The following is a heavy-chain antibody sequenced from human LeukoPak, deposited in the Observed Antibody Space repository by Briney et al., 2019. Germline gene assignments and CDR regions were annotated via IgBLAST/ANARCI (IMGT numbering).Heavy chain of an antibody. CDR1: GYTFTSYY. CDR3: ARSQGGNTLWFDP. CDR2: INTSGGST. Sequence: ASVKVSCKASGYTFTSYYMHWVRQAPEQGVEWMGIINTSGGSTTYAQKFQGRVSMTRDTSTSTVYLEVSSLRSEDTAVYYCARSQGGNTLWFDPWGQGTLVTVSS. J-gene: IGHJ5*02. V-gene: IGHV1-46*01. D-gene: IGHD4-23*01.